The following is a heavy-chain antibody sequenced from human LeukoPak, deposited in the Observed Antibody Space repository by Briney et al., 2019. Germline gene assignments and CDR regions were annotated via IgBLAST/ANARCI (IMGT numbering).Heavy chain of an antibody. J-gene: IGHJ3*02. V-gene: IGHV3-30*03. CDR1: GFTFSSYG. Sequence: GGSLRLSCAASGFTFSSYGMHWVRQAPGKGLEWVAVISHDGSNIYYGDSVKGRFSISRDNAKNSLYLQMNSLRDEDTAVYYCAGDDLHDGFDIWGQGTKVTVSS. CDR3: AGDDLHDGFDI. CDR2: ISHDGSNI.